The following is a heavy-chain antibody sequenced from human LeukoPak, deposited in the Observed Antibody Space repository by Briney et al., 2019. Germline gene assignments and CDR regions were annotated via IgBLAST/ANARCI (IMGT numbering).Heavy chain of an antibody. J-gene: IGHJ4*02. Sequence: PGGSLRLSCAASGFTFSGYAMSWVRQAPGKGLEWVSAISGSGGSTYSADSVKGRFTISRDNSKNTLYLQMNSLRAKDTAVYYCAKDDSSSWYGGWGFDYWGQGTLVTVSS. CDR3: AKDDSSSWYGGWGFDY. CDR2: ISGSGGST. D-gene: IGHD6-13*01. V-gene: IGHV3-23*01. CDR1: GFTFSGYA.